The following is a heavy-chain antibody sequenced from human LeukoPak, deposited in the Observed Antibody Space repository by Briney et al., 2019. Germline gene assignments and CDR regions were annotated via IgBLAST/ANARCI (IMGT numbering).Heavy chain of an antibody. Sequence: GGSLRLSCAASGFTFSSYAMSWVRQALGKGLEWVSAISGSGGSTYYADSVKGRFTISRDNSKNTLYLQMNSLRAEDTAVYYCARMDADILTGSETYYFDYWGQGTLVTVSS. CDR2: ISGSGGST. V-gene: IGHV3-23*01. CDR1: GFTFSSYA. J-gene: IGHJ4*02. CDR3: ARMDADILTGSETYYFDY. D-gene: IGHD3-9*01.